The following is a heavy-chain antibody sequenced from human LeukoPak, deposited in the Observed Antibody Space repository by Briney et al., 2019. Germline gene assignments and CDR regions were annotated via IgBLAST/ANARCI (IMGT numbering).Heavy chain of an antibody. D-gene: IGHD2-15*01. CDR2: IYPGDSDT. Sequence: GESLKISCNSSGYIYTSYWIGWVRQMPGKGLEWMGIIYPGDSDTRYSPSFQGQVTISADKSISTAYLQWSSLKASDTAMYYCATLYCNGGSCYSGILGYWGQGTLVTVSS. CDR3: ATLYCNGGSCYSGILGY. V-gene: IGHV5-51*01. CDR1: GYIYTSYW. J-gene: IGHJ4*02.